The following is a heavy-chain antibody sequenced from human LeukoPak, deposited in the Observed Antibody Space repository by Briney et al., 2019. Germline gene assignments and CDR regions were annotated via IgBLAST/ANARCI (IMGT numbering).Heavy chain of an antibody. CDR1: GFTFSSYA. Sequence: GGSLRLSCAASGFTFSSYAMSWVRQAPGKGLEWVSAISGSGGSTYYADSVKGRFTISRDNSKNTLYLQMNSLRAEDTAVYYCAKLMYCYDSSGPDYWGQGTLVTVSS. D-gene: IGHD3-22*01. CDR2: ISGSGGST. V-gene: IGHV3-23*01. CDR3: AKLMYCYDSSGPDY. J-gene: IGHJ4*02.